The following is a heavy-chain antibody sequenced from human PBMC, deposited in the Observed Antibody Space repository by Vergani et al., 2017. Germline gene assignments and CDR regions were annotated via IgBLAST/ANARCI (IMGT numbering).Heavy chain of an antibody. D-gene: IGHD6-19*01. CDR2: INAGNGNT. V-gene: IGHV1-3*01. J-gene: IGHJ4*02. CDR3: ARVSGSSGGWDY. CDR1: GYTFTSYA. Sequence: QVQLVQSGAEVKKPGASVKVSCKASGYTFTSYAMHWVRQAPGQRLEWMGWINAGNGNTKYSQKFQGRVTITRDTSASTAYMELSSLRSEDTAVYYCARVSGSSGGWDYWGQGTLVTVSS.